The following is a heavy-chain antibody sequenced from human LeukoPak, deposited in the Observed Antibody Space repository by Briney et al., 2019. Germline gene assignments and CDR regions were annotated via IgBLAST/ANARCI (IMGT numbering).Heavy chain of an antibody. J-gene: IGHJ4*02. Sequence: ASVKVSCKASGYTFTSYDINWVRQATGQGLEWMGWMNPNSGNTGYAQKFQGRVTMTRNNSISTAYMELSSLRSEDTAVYYCARARGYCGGGSCYYYFDYWGQGTLVTVSS. V-gene: IGHV1-8*01. CDR3: ARARGYCGGGSCYYYFDY. CDR1: GYTFTSYD. CDR2: MNPNSGNT. D-gene: IGHD2-15*01.